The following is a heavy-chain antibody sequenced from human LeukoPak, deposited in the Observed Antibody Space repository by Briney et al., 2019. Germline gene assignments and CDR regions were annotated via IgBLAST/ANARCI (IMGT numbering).Heavy chain of an antibody. CDR3: AKDSGGSYYEDWFDP. J-gene: IGHJ5*02. D-gene: IGHD1-26*01. V-gene: IGHV3-9*01. CDR1: GFTFDDYA. Sequence: PGGFLRLSCAASGFTFDDYAMHWVRQAPGKGLEWDSGISWNSGSIGYADSVKGRFTISRDNAKNSLCLQMNSLRAEDTALYYCAKDSGGSYYEDWFDPWGQGTLVTVSS. CDR2: ISWNSGSI.